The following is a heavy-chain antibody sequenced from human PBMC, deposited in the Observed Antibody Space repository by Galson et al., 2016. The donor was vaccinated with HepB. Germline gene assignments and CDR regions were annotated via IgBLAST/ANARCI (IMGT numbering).Heavy chain of an antibody. V-gene: IGHV3-30*18. D-gene: IGHD5-18*01. Sequence: SLRLSCAASGFTFSSYGMHLVRQAPGKGLEWVAVISYDGSNKYYADSVKGRFTISRDNSKNTLYLQMNSLRAEDTAVYYCAKDIRSYGLFGRFDYWGQGTLVTVAS. CDR3: AKDIRSYGLFGRFDY. CDR1: GFTFSSYG. CDR2: ISYDGSNK. J-gene: IGHJ4*02.